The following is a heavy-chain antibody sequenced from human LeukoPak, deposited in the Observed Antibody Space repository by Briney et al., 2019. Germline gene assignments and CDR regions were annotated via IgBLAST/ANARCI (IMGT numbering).Heavy chain of an antibody. D-gene: IGHD6-19*01. J-gene: IGHJ6*02. CDR1: GYTFTSYY. CDR3: AREGAVAGTNYYYYYGMDV. V-gene: IGHV1-46*01. CDR2: INPSGGST. Sequence: ASVKVSCKASGYTFTSYYMHWVRQAPGQGLEWMGIINPSGGSTSYAQKFQGRVTMTRDTPTSTAYMELRSLRSDDTAVYYCAREGAVAGTNYYYYYGMDVWGQGTTVTVSS.